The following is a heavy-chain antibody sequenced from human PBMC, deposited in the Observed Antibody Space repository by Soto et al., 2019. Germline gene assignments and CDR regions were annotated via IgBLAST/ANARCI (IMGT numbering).Heavy chain of an antibody. CDR3: GRDHYFDSSGYFEA. CDR2: ISYDGSTK. Sequence: QVQLVESGGGVVQPGRSLRLSCAASGFTFSTYSMHWVRQAPGKGLEWVTFISYDGSTKYYADSVKGRFTISRDNSKYTLYLQMNSLRPEDTAVYYCGRDHYFDSSGYFEAWGQGTLVTVSS. V-gene: IGHV3-30-3*01. D-gene: IGHD3-22*01. CDR1: GFTFSTYS. J-gene: IGHJ5*02.